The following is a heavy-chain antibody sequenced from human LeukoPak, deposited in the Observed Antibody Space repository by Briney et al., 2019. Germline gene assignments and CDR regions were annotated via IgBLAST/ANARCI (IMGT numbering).Heavy chain of an antibody. D-gene: IGHD6-19*01. Sequence: GGSLRLSCAASGFTFSSYGMHWVRQAPGKGLEWVAVIWCDGSNKYYADSVKGRFTISRDNSKNTLYLQMNSLRAEDTAVYYCARDRAVAGPSHDAFDIWGQGTMVTVSS. J-gene: IGHJ3*02. CDR3: ARDRAVAGPSHDAFDI. CDR1: GFTFSSYG. V-gene: IGHV3-33*01. CDR2: IWCDGSNK.